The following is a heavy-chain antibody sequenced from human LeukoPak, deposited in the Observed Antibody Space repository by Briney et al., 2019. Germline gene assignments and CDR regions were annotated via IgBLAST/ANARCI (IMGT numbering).Heavy chain of an antibody. D-gene: IGHD3-10*01. CDR2: ISSGGRTI. CDR3: AREYGSGSSRRRFDP. Sequence: PGGSLRLSCAASGFTFSSYEMNWVRQAPGKGLEWVSYISSGGRTIYYADSVKGRFTISRDNAENSLYLQMNSLRAEDTAVYYCAREYGSGSSRRRFDPWGQGTLATVSS. J-gene: IGHJ5*02. V-gene: IGHV3-48*03. CDR1: GFTFSSYE.